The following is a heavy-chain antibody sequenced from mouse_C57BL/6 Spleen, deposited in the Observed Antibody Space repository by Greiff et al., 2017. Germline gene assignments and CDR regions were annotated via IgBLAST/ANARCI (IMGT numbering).Heavy chain of an antibody. D-gene: IGHD2-4*01. CDR2: ISSGGSYT. CDR1: GFTFSSYG. CDR3: ARHERITTKYYAMDY. V-gene: IGHV5-6*01. Sequence: EVQLVESGGDLVKPGGSLKLSCAASGFTFSSYGMSWVRQTPDKRLEWVATISSGGSYTYYPDSVKGRFTISRDNAKNTLYLQMSSLKSEDTAMYYSARHERITTKYYAMDYWGQGTSVTVSS. J-gene: IGHJ4*01.